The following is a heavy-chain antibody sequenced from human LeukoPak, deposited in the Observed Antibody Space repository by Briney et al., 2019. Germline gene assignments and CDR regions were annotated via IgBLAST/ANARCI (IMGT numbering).Heavy chain of an antibody. V-gene: IGHV7-4-1*02. Sequence: ASVKVSCRASGYTFTSYAINWVRQAPGQGLEWMGWINTNTGNPTYAQGFTGRFVFSLDTSVSTAYLHISSLKAEDTAVYYCATDLKKGDSGCFDYWGQGTLVTVSS. J-gene: IGHJ4*02. D-gene: IGHD6-19*01. CDR2: INTNTGNP. CDR3: ATDLKKGDSGCFDY. CDR1: GYTFTSYA.